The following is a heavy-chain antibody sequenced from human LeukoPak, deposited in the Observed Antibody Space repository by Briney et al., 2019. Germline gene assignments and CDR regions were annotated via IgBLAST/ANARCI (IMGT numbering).Heavy chain of an antibody. J-gene: IGHJ3*02. CDR1: GYTFTDYN. CDR3: ARVRDGYNDAYDI. V-gene: IGHV1-46*04. D-gene: IGHD5-24*01. CDR2: IKPSGGDT. Sequence: ASVKVSCKTSGYTFTDYNLHWVRQAPGQRLEWMGIIKPSGGDTSYAQTLQGRVFMTRDTSTSTVYMELSSLKSEDTAVYYCARVRDGYNDAYDIWGQGTMVTVSS.